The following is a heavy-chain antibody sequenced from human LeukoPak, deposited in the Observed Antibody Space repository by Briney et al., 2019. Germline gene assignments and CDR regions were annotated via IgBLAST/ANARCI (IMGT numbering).Heavy chain of an antibody. D-gene: IGHD5-18*01. CDR3: ARDDGYPRAFDI. CDR1: GYSISSGYY. Sequence: KPSETPSLTCTVSGYSISSGYYWGWIRQPPGKGLEWIGSIYHSGSTYYNPSLKSRVTISVDTSNNQFSLKLSSVTAADTAVYYFARDDGYPRAFDIWGQGTMVTVSS. V-gene: IGHV4-38-2*02. CDR2: IYHSGST. J-gene: IGHJ3*02.